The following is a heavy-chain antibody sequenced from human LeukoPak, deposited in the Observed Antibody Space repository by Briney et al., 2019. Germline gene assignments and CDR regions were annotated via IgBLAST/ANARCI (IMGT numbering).Heavy chain of an antibody. CDR3: ARDRRRPQYYYDSSGQGPYYYGMDV. J-gene: IGHJ6*02. CDR2: IYSGGST. V-gene: IGHV3-66*01. Sequence: GGSLRLSCAASGFTVSSNYMSWVRQAPGKGLEWVSVIYSGGSTYYADSVKGRFTISRDNSKNTLYLQMNSLRAEDTVVYYCARDRRRPQYYYDSSGQGPYYYGMDVWGQGTTVTVSS. CDR1: GFTVSSNY. D-gene: IGHD3-22*01.